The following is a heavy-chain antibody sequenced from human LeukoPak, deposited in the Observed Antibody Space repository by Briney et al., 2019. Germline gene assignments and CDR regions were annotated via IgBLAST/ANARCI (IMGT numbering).Heavy chain of an antibody. V-gene: IGHV3-53*01. D-gene: IGHD6-13*01. Sequence: GGSLRLSCAASGFTVSGNYMSWVRQAPGKGLEWVSIIYSGGSTYYADSVKGRFTISRDNSKNTLYLQMNSLRAEDTAVYYCVRDNPRQQGFAYWGQGTLVTVSS. CDR3: VRDNPRQQGFAY. CDR1: GFTVSGNY. CDR2: IYSGGST. J-gene: IGHJ4*02.